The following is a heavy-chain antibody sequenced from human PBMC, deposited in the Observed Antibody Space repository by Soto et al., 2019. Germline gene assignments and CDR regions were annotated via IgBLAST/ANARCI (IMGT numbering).Heavy chain of an antibody. Sequence: EVQLVESGGVVVQPGGSLRLSCAASGFTFDEYAMHWVRQPPGKGLEWVSLISWDGSNRYYADSVQGRFTISRDNSKYSLYLEMNSLRPEDTALYYCAKDISRGPTKNYDFWSGPDYWGQGALVPVSS. D-gene: IGHD3-3*01. CDR2: ISWDGSNR. CDR1: GFTFDEYA. J-gene: IGHJ4*02. CDR3: AKDISRGPTKNYDFWSGPDY. V-gene: IGHV3-43D*04.